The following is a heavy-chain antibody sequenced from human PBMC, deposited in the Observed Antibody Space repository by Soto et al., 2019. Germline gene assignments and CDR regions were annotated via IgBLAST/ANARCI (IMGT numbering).Heavy chain of an antibody. V-gene: IGHV5-51*01. J-gene: IGHJ6*03. CDR1: GYSFTSYW. CDR2: IYPGDSDT. CDR3: ARQVIAVAGTYYYYYMDV. D-gene: IGHD6-19*01. Sequence: PGESLKISCKGSGYSFTSYWIGWVRQMPGKGLEWMGIIYPGDSDTRYSPSFQGQVTISADKSISTAYLQWSSLKASDTAMCYCARQVIAVAGTYYYYYMDVWGKGTTVTVSS.